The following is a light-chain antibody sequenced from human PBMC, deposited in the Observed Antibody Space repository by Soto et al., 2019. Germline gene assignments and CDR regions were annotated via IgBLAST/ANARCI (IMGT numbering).Light chain of an antibody. V-gene: IGKV1-39*01. J-gene: IGKJ2*02. Sequence: DIQMTQSPSSLSVSVGDRVTITCRASQSIVSYLNWYLQKLGKAPKLLIYTASNLQRGVPSRFSGSLSGTDFALTISNLQPEDFATYYCQQSYSTPRTFGQGPKLEIK. CDR2: TAS. CDR3: QQSYSTPRT. CDR1: QSIVSY.